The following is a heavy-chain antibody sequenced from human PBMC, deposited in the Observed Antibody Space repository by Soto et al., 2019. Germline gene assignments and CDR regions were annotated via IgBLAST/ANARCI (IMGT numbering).Heavy chain of an antibody. J-gene: IGHJ4*02. V-gene: IGHV4-59*01. D-gene: IGHD6-13*01. CDR3: ARDPAAVPRAFDY. Sequence: SETLSLTCTVSGGSISSYFYIWVRQPPGKGLEWIGSVYYTGTTDYNPSLKSRVTISVDTSKTQFSLNLRSVTAADTAVYYCARDPAAVPRAFDYWGRGTLVTVSS. CDR1: GGSISSYF. CDR2: VYYTGTT.